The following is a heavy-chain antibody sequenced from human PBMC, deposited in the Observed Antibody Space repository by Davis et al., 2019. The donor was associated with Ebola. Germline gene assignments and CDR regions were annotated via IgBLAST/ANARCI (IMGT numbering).Heavy chain of an antibody. D-gene: IGHD3-22*01. CDR3: ARDLRYDSSGHDYYFYMDV. V-gene: IGHV4-31*03. CDR1: GGSISRGGSY. J-gene: IGHJ6*03. CDR2: IYYSGSA. Sequence: SQTLSLTCTVSGGSISRGGSYWSWVRQVPGKGLEWIGYIYYSGSAYYNPSLKSRVTISVDTSKDEFSLNLRSVTAADTAVYYCARDLRYDSSGHDYYFYMDVWGKGTTVTVSS.